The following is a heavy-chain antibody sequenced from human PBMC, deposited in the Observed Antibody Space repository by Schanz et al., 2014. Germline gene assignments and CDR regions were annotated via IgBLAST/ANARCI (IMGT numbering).Heavy chain of an antibody. V-gene: IGHV1-69*08. CDR3: ARDQSPYTNSSDVRYFDY. CDR1: GGTFSSDT. CDR2: IIPILGIA. Sequence: QVHLVQSGAEVKKPGSSVKVSCKASGGTFSSDTFSWVRQAPGQGLEWMGRIIPILGIANYAQKFQGRVTITADKSSDTAYMELSSLRSEDTAVYYCARDQSPYTNSSDVRYFDYWGQGSLVNVSS. J-gene: IGHJ4*02. D-gene: IGHD6-6*01.